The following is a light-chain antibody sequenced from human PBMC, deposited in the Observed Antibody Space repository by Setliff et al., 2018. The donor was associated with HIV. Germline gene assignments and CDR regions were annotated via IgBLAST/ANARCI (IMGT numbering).Light chain of an antibody. CDR1: SSNIGSNT. CDR2: SNN. CDR3: SSYAGSSSFDG. J-gene: IGLJ1*01. V-gene: IGLV1-44*01. Sequence: QSVLTQPPSASGTPGQRVTISCSGSSSNIGSNTVNWYQQPPGTAPKLLIYSNNQRPSGVPDRFSGSKSGNAASLTISGLQSDDEADYYCSSYAGSSSFDGFGTGTKVTVL.